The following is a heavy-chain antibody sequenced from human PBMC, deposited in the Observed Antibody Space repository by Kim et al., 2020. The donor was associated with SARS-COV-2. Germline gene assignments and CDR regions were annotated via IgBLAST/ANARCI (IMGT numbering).Heavy chain of an antibody. CDR2: IYYSGST. J-gene: IGHJ4*02. CDR3: ARVLGITIVGVVIIQGFDY. D-gene: IGHD3-3*01. CDR1: GGSISSGDYY. V-gene: IGHV4-30-4*01. Sequence: SETLSLTCTVSGGSISSGDYYWSWIRQPPGKGLEWIGYIYYSGSTYYNPSLKSRVTISVDTSKNQFSLKLSSVTAADTAVYYCARVLGITIVGVVIIQGFDYWGQGTLVTVSS.